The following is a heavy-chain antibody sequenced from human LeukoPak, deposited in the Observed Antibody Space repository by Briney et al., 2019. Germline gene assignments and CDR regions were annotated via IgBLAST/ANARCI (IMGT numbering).Heavy chain of an antibody. J-gene: IGHJ5*02. Sequence: ASVKVSFKSSGYTFTVFYIHCLRQAPGQGLEWMGWINPNSGDANYAPKFQGRVTMTRDTSITTAYMELSSLRSDDTAVYYCARGHCGSATCQRNWFDPWGQGSLVTVSS. CDR3: ARGHCGSATCQRNWFDP. CDR1: GYTFTVFY. D-gene: IGHD2-21*01. V-gene: IGHV1-2*02. CDR2: INPNSGDA.